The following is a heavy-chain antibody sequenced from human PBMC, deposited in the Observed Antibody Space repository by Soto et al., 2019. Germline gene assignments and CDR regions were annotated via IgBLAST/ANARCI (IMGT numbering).Heavy chain of an antibody. V-gene: IGHV3-7*01. CDR2: IKQDGSEK. Sequence: GSLRLSCAASGFTFSSYWMSWVRQAPGKGLEWVANIKQDGSEKYYVDSVKGRFTISRDNAKNSLYLQMNSLRAEDTAVYYCARDPSDFWSGYYFDYWGQGTLVTVSS. D-gene: IGHD3-3*01. CDR3: ARDPSDFWSGYYFDY. J-gene: IGHJ4*02. CDR1: GFTFSSYW.